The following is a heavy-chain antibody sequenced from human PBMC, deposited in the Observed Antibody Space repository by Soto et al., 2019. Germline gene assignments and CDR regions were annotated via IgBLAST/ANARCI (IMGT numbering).Heavy chain of an antibody. CDR2: ISGSGGST. D-gene: IGHD3-3*01. CDR1: GFTFSSYA. J-gene: IGHJ4*02. Sequence: PGGSLRLSCAASGFTFSSYAMSWVRQAPGKGLEWVSAISGSGGSTYYADSVKGRFTISRDNSKNTLYLQMNSLRAEDTAVYYCAKAPRYDFWSGYYLDYWGQGTLVTVS. CDR3: AKAPRYDFWSGYYLDY. V-gene: IGHV3-23*01.